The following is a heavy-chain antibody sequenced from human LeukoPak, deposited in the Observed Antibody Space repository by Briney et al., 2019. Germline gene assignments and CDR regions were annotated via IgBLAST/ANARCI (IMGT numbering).Heavy chain of an antibody. CDR2: ISSSSSYI. J-gene: IGHJ6*02. D-gene: IGHD4-17*01. CDR3: ARDTRLYGDYYYGMDV. CDR1: GFTFSRYS. Sequence: GGSLRLSCAASGFTFSRYSMNWVRQAPGKGLEWVSSISSSSSYIYYADSVKGGFTISREKVKKSLYMQMNSLRAEDTAVYYCARDTRLYGDYYYGMDVWGQGTTVTVSS. V-gene: IGHV3-21*01.